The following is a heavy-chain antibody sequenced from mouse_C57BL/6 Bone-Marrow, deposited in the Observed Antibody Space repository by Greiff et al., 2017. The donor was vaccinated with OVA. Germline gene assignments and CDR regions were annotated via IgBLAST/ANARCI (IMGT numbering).Heavy chain of an antibody. CDR3: GITTVVPYYAMDY. CDR1: GYTFTDYY. CDR2: INPYNGGT. D-gene: IGHD1-1*01. V-gene: IGHV1-19*01. Sequence: VQLQQSGPVLVKPWASVKMSCKASGYTFTDYYMNWVKQSHGKSLEWIGVINPYNGGTSYNQKFKGKATLTVDKSSSTAYMELNSLTSEDSAVYYCGITTVVPYYAMDYWGQGTSVTVSS. J-gene: IGHJ4*01.